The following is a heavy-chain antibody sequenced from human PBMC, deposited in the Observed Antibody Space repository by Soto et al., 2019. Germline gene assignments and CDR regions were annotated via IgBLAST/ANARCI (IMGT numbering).Heavy chain of an antibody. J-gene: IGHJ4*02. V-gene: IGHV4-59*01. CDR2: IYDSGST. CDR3: ARSARDYYEF. CDR1: GGSINNYY. Sequence: QVQLQESGPGLVKPSETLSLTCTVSGGSINNYYWSWIRQAPGKGLEWIGYIYDSGSTNYNPSLNSRVTISLDTSKDQFSLQLTSLTTADTAVYYCARSARDYYEFWGQGTLVTVSS.